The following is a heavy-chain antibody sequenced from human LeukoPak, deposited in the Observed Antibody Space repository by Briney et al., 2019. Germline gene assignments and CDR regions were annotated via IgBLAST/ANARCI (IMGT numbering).Heavy chain of an antibody. V-gene: IGHV4-39*01. D-gene: IGHD6-13*01. CDR2: IYYSGST. CDR3: ARPDSNYYGMDV. CDR1: GGSISSSSYY. Sequence: SETLSLTCTVSGGSISSSSYYWGWIRQPPGTGLEWIGSIYYSGSTYYNPSLKSRVTISVDTSKNQFSLKLSSVTAADTAVYYCARPDSNYYGMDVWGQGTTVTVSS. J-gene: IGHJ6*02.